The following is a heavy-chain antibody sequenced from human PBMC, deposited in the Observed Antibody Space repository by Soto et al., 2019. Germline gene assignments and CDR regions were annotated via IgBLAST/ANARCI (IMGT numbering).Heavy chain of an antibody. V-gene: IGHV1-46*01. Sequence: QVQLVQSGAEVKKSGASVKVSCKASGYTFTSYYMHWVRQAPGQGLEWMGIINPSGGSTRIAQKFQGRVTLTRDTSTNTVYMELSSLRSDDTAVYYCARDRCDTTSCYECDYWGQGTLVTVSS. CDR2: INPSGGST. J-gene: IGHJ4*02. CDR3: ARDRCDTTSCYECDY. CDR1: GYTFTSYY. D-gene: IGHD2-2*01.